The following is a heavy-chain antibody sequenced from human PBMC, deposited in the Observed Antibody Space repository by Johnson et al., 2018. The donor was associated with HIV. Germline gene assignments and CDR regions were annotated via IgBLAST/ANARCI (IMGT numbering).Heavy chain of an antibody. CDR2: ISYDGSNK. Sequence: QVQLVESGGGLVQPGGSLRLSCAASGFSIRGHWMSWLRQAPGKGLEWVALISYDGSNKNYADSVKGRFTISRDNSKNTLYLQMNSLRAEDTAVYYCARERIAAAGLDAFDIWGQGTMVTVSS. V-gene: IGHV3-30-3*01. CDR1: GFSIRGHW. CDR3: ARERIAAAGLDAFDI. J-gene: IGHJ3*02. D-gene: IGHD6-13*01.